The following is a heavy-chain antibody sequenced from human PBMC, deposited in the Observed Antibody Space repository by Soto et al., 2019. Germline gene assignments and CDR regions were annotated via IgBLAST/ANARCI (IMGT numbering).Heavy chain of an antibody. V-gene: IGHV3-33*01. J-gene: IGHJ4*02. Sequence: PGGSLRLSCAASGLTFSSYGMHWVRQAPGKGLEGVAVIWYDGSNKYYADSVKGRFTISRDNSKNTLYLQMNSLRAEDTAVYYCARDISSGWYAGLDYWGQGTLVTVSS. CDR1: GLTFSSYG. CDR2: IWYDGSNK. CDR3: ARDISSGWYAGLDY. D-gene: IGHD6-19*01.